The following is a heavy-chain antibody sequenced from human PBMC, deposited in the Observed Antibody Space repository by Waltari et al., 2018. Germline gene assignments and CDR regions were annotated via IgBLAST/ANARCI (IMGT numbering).Heavy chain of an antibody. CDR2: IKGDGSSP. V-gene: IGHV3-74*01. J-gene: IGHJ4*02. CDR1: GFTLPSYW. Sequence: EVQLVESGGGLVQPGGSLRLSCAAPGFTLPSYWMHWVRQAPGKGPVWVSRIKGDGSSPTYVDSVKGRFTISTDSAQNTMYLQMNSLRVDDTAVYYCARDHTYRIDYWGQGTPVTVSS. CDR3: ARDHTYRIDY.